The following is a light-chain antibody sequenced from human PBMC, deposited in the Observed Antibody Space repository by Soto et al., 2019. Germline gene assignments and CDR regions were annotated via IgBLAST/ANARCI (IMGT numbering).Light chain of an antibody. CDR2: AAS. CDR3: QQLNSYPLT. Sequence: DIQLTQSPSFLSASVGDRVTITCRASQGISSYLAWYQQRPGKAPDVLIYAASTSQTGVPSRFSGSGSGTEFTLTISSLQPEDCATYFCQQLNSYPLTFGGGTKVEIK. J-gene: IGKJ4*01. V-gene: IGKV1-9*01. CDR1: QGISSY.